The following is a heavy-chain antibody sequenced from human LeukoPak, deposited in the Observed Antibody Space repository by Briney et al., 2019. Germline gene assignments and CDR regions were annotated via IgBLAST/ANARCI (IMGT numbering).Heavy chain of an antibody. V-gene: IGHV4-38-2*01. D-gene: IGHD5-12*01. CDR1: GYSINSGYC. CDR2: IYHSGST. Sequence: PSETLSLTCAVSGYSINSGYCWGWIRQPPGKGLEWIGGIYHSGSTYYNPSLKSRVTISVDTSKNQFSLKLSSVTAADTAVYYCARVATTTNPPQRPFDYWGQGTLVTVSS. CDR3: ARVATTTNPPQRPFDY. J-gene: IGHJ4*02.